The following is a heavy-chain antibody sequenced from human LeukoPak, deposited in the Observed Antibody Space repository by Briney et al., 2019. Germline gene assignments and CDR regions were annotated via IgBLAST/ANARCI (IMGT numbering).Heavy chain of an antibody. V-gene: IGHV3-21*01. D-gene: IGHD5-24*01. J-gene: IGHJ4*02. CDR1: GFTFSLYS. CDR3: AREDGYSDSSEFDY. Sequence: GGSLRLSCAGSGFTFSLYSMHWVRQAPGKGLEWVSSISNSGSDIYYRDSVKGRFTISRDNAKNSLDLHLNSLRAEDTAVYYCAREDGYSDSSEFDYWGQGTLVLVSS. CDR2: ISNSGSDI.